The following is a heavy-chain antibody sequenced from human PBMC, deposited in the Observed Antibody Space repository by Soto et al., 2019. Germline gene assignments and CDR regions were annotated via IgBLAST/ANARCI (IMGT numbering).Heavy chain of an antibody. CDR1: GFTFSSYA. D-gene: IGHD3-16*01. J-gene: IGHJ6*02. CDR2: IGTAGDT. Sequence: GGSLRLSCAASGFTFSSYAMHWVRQVTGKGLEWVSAIGTAGDTYYPGSVKGRFTISRENAKNSLYLQMNSLRAGDTAVYYCARIGGRFGYYYHGMDVWGQGTTATVS. CDR3: ARIGGRFGYYYHGMDV. V-gene: IGHV3-13*04.